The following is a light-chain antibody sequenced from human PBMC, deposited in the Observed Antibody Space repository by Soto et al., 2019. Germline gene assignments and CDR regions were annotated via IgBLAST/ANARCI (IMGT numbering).Light chain of an antibody. Sequence: EIVLTQSPATLSLSPGERTTLSCRASQSVSSYLAWYQQKPGQAPRLLIYDASTRATVIPARFSGSGSGTEFTLTISSLQSEDFAVYYCQQYNDWPPITFGQGTRLEIK. J-gene: IGKJ5*01. V-gene: IGKV3-15*01. CDR3: QQYNDWPPIT. CDR2: DAS. CDR1: QSVSSY.